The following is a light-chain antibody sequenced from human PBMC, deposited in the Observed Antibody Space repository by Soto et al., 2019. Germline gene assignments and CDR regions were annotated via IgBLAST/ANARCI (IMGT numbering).Light chain of an antibody. J-gene: IGLJ1*01. CDR3: GSLDSSLSAYV. CDR1: SSNIGGNS. Sequence: QSVMTQPPSVSAAPGQKVTISCYGSSSNIGGNSVSWYQQLPGTAPKLLIYDDNKRPSGIPDRFSGSKSGTSATLGITGFQTGDEADYYCGSLDSSLSAYVFGTGTKLTVL. CDR2: DDN. V-gene: IGLV1-51*01.